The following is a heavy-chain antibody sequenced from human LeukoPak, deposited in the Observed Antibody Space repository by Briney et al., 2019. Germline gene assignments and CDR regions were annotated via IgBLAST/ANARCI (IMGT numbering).Heavy chain of an antibody. CDR3: ARGRDIVVVPAAMSFDY. D-gene: IGHD2-2*01. Sequence: SETLSLTCAVYGGSFSGYYWSWIRQPPGKGLEWIGEINHSGSTNYNPSLKSRVTISVDTSKNQFSLKRSSVTAADTAVYYCARGRDIVVVPAAMSFDYWGQGTLVTVSS. CDR2: INHSGST. CDR1: GGSFSGYY. J-gene: IGHJ4*02. V-gene: IGHV4-34*01.